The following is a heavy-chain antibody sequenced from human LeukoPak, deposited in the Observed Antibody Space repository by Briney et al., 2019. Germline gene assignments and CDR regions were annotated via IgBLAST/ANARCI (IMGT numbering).Heavy chain of an antibody. D-gene: IGHD4-23*01. Sequence: GESLRLSCAASGFIFSNDEMNWVRQAPGKGLEWVSYISSRASTIYYADSVKGRFTISRDNAKKSLYLQMNSLRAEDTAVYYCARGSFGGNYFDSWGQGTLVTVSS. J-gene: IGHJ4*02. CDR1: GFIFSNDE. CDR3: ARGSFGGNYFDS. CDR2: ISSRASTI. V-gene: IGHV3-48*03.